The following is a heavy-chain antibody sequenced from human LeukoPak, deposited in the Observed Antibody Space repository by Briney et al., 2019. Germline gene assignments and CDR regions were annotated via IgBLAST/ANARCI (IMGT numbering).Heavy chain of an antibody. J-gene: IGHJ4*02. V-gene: IGHV4-59*01. Sequence: SETLSLTSTVSGGSISSYYWSWIRQPPGKGLEWIGYISYSGSTNYNPSLKSRVTISVDTSKNQFSLKLTSVTAADTAVYYCARTRAYGGRPDYWGQGTLVTVSS. CDR2: ISYSGST. CDR1: GGSISSYY. D-gene: IGHD4-23*01. CDR3: ARTRAYGGRPDY.